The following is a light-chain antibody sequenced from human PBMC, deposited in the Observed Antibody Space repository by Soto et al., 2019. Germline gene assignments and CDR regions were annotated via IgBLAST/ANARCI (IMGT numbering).Light chain of an antibody. V-gene: IGKV3-20*01. CDR3: QQYTSSLNT. Sequence: EIVLTQSPGTLSLSPGERATLSCRASQSVTSSYLAWWQQKPGQAPRLLIYGASVRATGVPDRFSGSGSGTDFTLTISRLEPEDFAVYYCQQYTSSLNTFGQGTRLEIK. CDR2: GAS. J-gene: IGKJ5*01. CDR1: QSVTSSY.